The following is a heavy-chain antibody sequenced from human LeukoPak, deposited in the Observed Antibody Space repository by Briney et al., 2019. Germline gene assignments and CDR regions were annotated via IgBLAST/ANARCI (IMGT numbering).Heavy chain of an antibody. D-gene: IGHD1-14*01. J-gene: IGHJ3*01. CDR2: INKDGGEE. CDR1: GFTLNSYL. V-gene: IGHV3-7*01. CDR3: ARSNPNRNALDL. Sequence: GGSLRLSCAASGFTLNSYLMSWVRQAPGRGLEWVANINKDGGEENHLDSVKGRFTVSRDNAKNSLYLQMNSLRGEDTAVYYCARSNPNRNALDLWGQGTMVTISS.